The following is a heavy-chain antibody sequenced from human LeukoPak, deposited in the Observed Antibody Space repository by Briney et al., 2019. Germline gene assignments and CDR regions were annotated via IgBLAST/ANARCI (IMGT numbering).Heavy chain of an antibody. D-gene: IGHD3-16*01. V-gene: IGHV4-59*01. CDR2: IYYSGST. CDR1: GGSISSYY. CDR3: ARDTGDDAFDI. Sequence: SETLSLTCTVSGGSISSYYWNWIRQPPGKELEWIGYIYYSGSTNYNPSLKSRVTISVDTSKNQFSLKLSSVTAADTAVYYCARDTGDDAFDIWGQGTMVTASS. J-gene: IGHJ3*02.